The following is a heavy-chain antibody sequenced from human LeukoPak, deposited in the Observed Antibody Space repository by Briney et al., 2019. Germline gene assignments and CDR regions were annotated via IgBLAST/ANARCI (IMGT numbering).Heavy chain of an antibody. CDR3: ARGSSGWFNWFDP. J-gene: IGHJ5*02. V-gene: IGHV4-59*01. CDR2: IYYSGST. CDR1: GGSISSYY. Sequence: PSETLSLTCTVSGGSISSYYWNWIRQPPGKGLEWIGYIYYSGSTNYNPSLKSRVTISVDTSKNQFPLKLSSVTAADTAVYYCARGSSGWFNWFDPWGQGTLVTVSS. D-gene: IGHD6-19*01.